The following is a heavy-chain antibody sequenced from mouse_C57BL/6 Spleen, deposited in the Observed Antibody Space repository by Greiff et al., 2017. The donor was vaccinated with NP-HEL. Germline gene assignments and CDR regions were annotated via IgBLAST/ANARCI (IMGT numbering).Heavy chain of an antibody. J-gene: IGHJ4*01. D-gene: IGHD2-3*01. Sequence: VKLMESGAELVRPGASVTLSCKASGYTFTDYEMHWVKQTPVHGLEWIGAIDPETGGTAYNQKFKGKAILTADKSSSTAYMELRSLTSEDSAVYYCTRRGDGYYPYAMDYWGQGTSVTVSS. CDR2: IDPETGGT. CDR1: GYTFTDYE. V-gene: IGHV1-15*01. CDR3: TRRGDGYYPYAMDY.